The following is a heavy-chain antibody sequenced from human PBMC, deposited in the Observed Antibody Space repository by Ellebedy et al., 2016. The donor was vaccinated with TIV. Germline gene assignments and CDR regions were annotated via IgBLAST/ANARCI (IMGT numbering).Heavy chain of an antibody. CDR1: GYTFTGYY. CDR2: INPNSGGT. D-gene: IGHD3-22*01. Sequence: ASVKVSXKASGYTFTGYYMHWVRRAPGQGLEWMGWINPNSGGTNYAQKFQGRVTMTRDTSISTAYMELSRLRSDDTAVYYCARDLSGYLDAFDIWGQGTMVTVSS. CDR3: ARDLSGYLDAFDI. V-gene: IGHV1-2*02. J-gene: IGHJ3*02.